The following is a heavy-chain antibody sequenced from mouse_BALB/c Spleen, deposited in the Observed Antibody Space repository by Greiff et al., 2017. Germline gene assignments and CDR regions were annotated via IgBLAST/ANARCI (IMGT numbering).Heavy chain of an antibody. V-gene: IGHV5-12-2*01. CDR1: GFTFSSYT. D-gene: IGHD1-1*01. CDR3: ARQDYYGDLDY. J-gene: IGHJ2*01. Sequence: EVKLMESGGGLVQPGGSLKLSCAASGFTFSSYTMSWVRQTPEKRLEWVAYISNGGGSTYYPDTVKGRFTISRDNAKNTLYLQMSSLKSEDTAMYYCARQDYYGDLDYWGQGTTLTVSS. CDR2: ISNGGGST.